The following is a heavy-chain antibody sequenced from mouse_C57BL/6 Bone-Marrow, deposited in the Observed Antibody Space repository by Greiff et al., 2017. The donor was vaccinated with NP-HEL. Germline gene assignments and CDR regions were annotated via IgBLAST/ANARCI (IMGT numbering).Heavy chain of an antibody. CDR3: ARHDRSVGSSSAY. D-gene: IGHD1-1*01. CDR2: ISSGGSHT. CDR1: GFTFSSYG. J-gene: IGHJ3*01. V-gene: IGHV5-6*01. Sequence: EVQGVESGGDLVKPGGSLKLSCAASGFTFSSYGMSWVRQTPDKRLEWVATISSGGSHTYYPDSVKGRFTISRDNAKNTLYLQMSSLKSEDTAMYYCARHDRSVGSSSAYWGQGTLVTVSA.